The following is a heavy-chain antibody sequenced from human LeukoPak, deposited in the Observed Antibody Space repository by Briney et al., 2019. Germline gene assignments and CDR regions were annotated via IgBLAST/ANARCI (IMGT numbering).Heavy chain of an antibody. Sequence: SETLSLTCAVYIDSFSNYHWNWIRQTPAKGMEWIGEVNESGGTNISPSLRSRVILSVDTSKNQFSLKLISVTVADTAIYYRAGGQGATVPQVGKNWFDPWGQGTRVTVSS. CDR3: AGGQGATVPQVGKNWFDP. CDR1: IDSFSNYH. CDR2: VNESGGT. D-gene: IGHD1-26*01. V-gene: IGHV4-34*01. J-gene: IGHJ5*02.